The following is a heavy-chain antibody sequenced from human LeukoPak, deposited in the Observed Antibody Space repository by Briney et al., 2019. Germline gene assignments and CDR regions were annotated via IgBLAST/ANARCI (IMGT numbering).Heavy chain of an antibody. V-gene: IGHV3-20*04. Sequence: GGSLRLSCAASGFTFSSYSMNWVRQAPGKGLEWVSGINWSGGSTGNADPLRGRFTISRDNAKNSLYLQMDSLRAEDTALYYCARAPITSPFYFDYWGQGTLVTVSS. D-gene: IGHD2-2*01. J-gene: IGHJ4*02. CDR3: ARAPITSPFYFDY. CDR1: GFTFSSYS. CDR2: INWSGGST.